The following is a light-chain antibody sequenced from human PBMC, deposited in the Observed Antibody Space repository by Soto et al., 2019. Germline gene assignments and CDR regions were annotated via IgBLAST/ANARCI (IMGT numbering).Light chain of an antibody. V-gene: IGLV2-14*01. CDR3: CSYTSSDTQLV. J-gene: IGLJ3*02. Sequence: QSALTQPASVSGSPGQSITISCTGSSSDVGGYNYVSWYHQHPGKAPKLMIYEVINRPSGVSSRFSGSKSGNTASLTISGLQSEDEADYQCCSYTSSDTQLVFGGGTKVTVL. CDR2: EVI. CDR1: SSDVGGYNY.